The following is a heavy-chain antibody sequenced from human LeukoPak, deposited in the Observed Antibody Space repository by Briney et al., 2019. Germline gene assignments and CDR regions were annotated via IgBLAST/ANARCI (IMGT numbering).Heavy chain of an antibody. J-gene: IGHJ4*02. CDR2: IYHSGST. CDR1: GGSISSGGYS. V-gene: IGHV4-30-2*01. CDR3: ARGFRLYHSDY. D-gene: IGHD2-15*01. Sequence: KASETLSLTCAVSGGSISSGGYSWSWIRQPPGKGLEWIGYIYHSGSTYYNPSLKSRVTISVDRSKNQFSLKLSSVTAADTAVYYCARGFRLYHSDYWGQGTLVTVSS.